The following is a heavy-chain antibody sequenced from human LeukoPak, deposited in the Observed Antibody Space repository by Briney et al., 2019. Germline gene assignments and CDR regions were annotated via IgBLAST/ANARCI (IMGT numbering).Heavy chain of an antibody. Sequence: SETLSLTCTVPGESISRSSSYWGWIRQPPGKGLEWIGSFQYGGATYYNPTLKSRVTKSVDTSKNQFSLKLNSVTAADTAVYYCARHVSDCSAGSCYSYFDPWGQGTLVTVSS. CDR2: FQYGGAT. J-gene: IGHJ5*02. CDR1: GESISRSSSY. D-gene: IGHD2-15*01. V-gene: IGHV4-39*01. CDR3: ARHVSDCSAGSCYSYFDP.